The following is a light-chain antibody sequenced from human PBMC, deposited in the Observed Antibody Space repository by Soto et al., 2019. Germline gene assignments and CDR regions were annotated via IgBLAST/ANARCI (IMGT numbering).Light chain of an antibody. CDR2: EVS. CDR1: SSDVGGYNY. Sequence: QSALTQPASVSGSPGQSITISCTGNSSDVGGYNYVSWYQQHPGKAPKLMIYEVSNRPSGVSNRFSGSKSGNTASLTISGLKAEDEADYYCSSYTSSSNLLVFGGGTQLTVL. CDR3: SSYTSSSNLLV. V-gene: IGLV2-14*01. J-gene: IGLJ2*01.